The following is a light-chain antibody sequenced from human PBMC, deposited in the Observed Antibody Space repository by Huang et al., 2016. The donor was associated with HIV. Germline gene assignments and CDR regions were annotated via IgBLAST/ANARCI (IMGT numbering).Light chain of an antibody. V-gene: IGKV3-20*01. CDR1: HSVGNTH. CDR2: GAN. CDR3: QQYDSLSYT. Sequence: ELVLTQSPGTLSLSPGERATLSCRASHSVGNTHVAWYQHKPGQAPRLLIYGANNRATGIPDRFSGSGSGTGFTLTISRLESEDFAVYYCQQYDSLSYTFGQGTKVEI. J-gene: IGKJ2*01.